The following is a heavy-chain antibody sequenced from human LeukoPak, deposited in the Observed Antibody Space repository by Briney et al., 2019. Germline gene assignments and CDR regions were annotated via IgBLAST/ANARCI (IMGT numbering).Heavy chain of an antibody. CDR1: GSCFGAYS. V-gene: IGHV3-21*01. Sequence: GASLRPSCAAAGSCFGAYSMNWVRQAPGNGLGWVLFISSRSSNIYCADSMTGRFTDSRDNAKNSLYLQMNSLRAEDTAVYYCARALYYEILSNYQTHTYYFDYWGQGTLLAVSS. J-gene: IGHJ4*02. CDR3: ARALYYEILSNYQTHTYYFDY. CDR2: ISSRSSNI. D-gene: IGHD3-9*01.